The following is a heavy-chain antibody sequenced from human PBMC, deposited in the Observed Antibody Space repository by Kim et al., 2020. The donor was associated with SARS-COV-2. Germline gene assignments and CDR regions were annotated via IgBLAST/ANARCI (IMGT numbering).Heavy chain of an antibody. CDR3: ARGYRFQSSGYPFDY. Sequence: GGSLRLSCAASGFTFSSYSMNWVRQAPGKGLEWVSSISSSSSYIYYADSVKGRFTISRDNAKNSLYLQMSSLGAEDTAVYSCARGYRFQSSGYPFDYWGPGTLGTVSS. D-gene: IGHD3-22*01. V-gene: IGHV3-21*01. CDR2: ISSSSSYI. CDR1: GFTFSSYS. J-gene: IGHJ4*02.